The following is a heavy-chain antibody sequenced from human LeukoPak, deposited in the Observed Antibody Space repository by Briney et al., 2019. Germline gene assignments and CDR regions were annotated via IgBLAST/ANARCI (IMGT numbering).Heavy chain of an antibody. D-gene: IGHD6-19*01. CDR1: GGSFSGYY. V-gene: IGHV4-34*01. CDR3: ARVSSGWTSVDY. CDR2: INHSGST. J-gene: IGHJ4*02. Sequence: SETLSLTCTVYGGSFSGYYWSWIRQPPGKGLEWIGEINHSGSTNYNPSIKSRVTISVDSSKNQFSLKLSSVTGADTAVYYCARVSSGWTSVDYWGQGTLVTVSS.